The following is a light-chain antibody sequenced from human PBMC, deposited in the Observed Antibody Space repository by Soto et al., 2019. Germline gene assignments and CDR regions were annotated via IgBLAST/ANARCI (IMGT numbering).Light chain of an antibody. CDR2: DVA. Sequence: LTQPASVSDSPGQSITISCTGTSSDVGGSNFVSWYQQHPGKPPKLIIYDVANRPSGVSNRFSGSKSGSTASLIISRLQTEDEADYYCVSYTSSTTYVFGTGTKV. CDR3: VSYTSSTTYV. J-gene: IGLJ1*01. CDR1: SSDVGGSNF. V-gene: IGLV2-14*03.